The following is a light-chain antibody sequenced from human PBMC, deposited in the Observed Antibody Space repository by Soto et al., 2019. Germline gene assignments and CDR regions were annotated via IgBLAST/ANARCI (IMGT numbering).Light chain of an antibody. CDR2: GAS. CDR1: QSVRSNY. CDR3: QQYGSPPYT. Sequence: EIVLTQSPGTLSLSGGERATLSCRASQSVRSNYLAWYQQKPGQAPRLLIHGASSRATGTPDRFSGSGSGTDFILTISRLEPEDFAVYYCQQYGSPPYTFGQGTKLEI. J-gene: IGKJ2*01. V-gene: IGKV3-20*01.